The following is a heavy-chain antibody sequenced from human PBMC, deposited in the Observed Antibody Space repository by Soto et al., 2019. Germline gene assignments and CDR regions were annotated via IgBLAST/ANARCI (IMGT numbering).Heavy chain of an antibody. CDR3: ARDRIAAAVIGFDY. CDR1: GGSISSGGYS. CDR2: IYHSGST. V-gene: IGHV4-30-2*01. Sequence: SETLSLTCAVSGGSISSGGYSWSWIRQPPGKGLEWIGYIYHSGSTYYNPSLKSRVTISVDRSKNQFSLKLSSVTAADTAVYYCARDRIAAAVIGFDYWGQGTLVTVSS. J-gene: IGHJ4*02. D-gene: IGHD6-13*01.